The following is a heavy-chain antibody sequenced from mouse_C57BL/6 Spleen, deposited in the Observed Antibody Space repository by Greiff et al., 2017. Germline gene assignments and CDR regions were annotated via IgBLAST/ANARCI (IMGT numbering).Heavy chain of an antibody. D-gene: IGHD1-1*01. CDR2: INPNNGGT. V-gene: IGHV1-26*01. J-gene: IGHJ1*03. Sequence: EVQLQQSGPELVEPGASVKISCKASGYTFTDYYMNWVKQSHGKSLEWIGDINPNNGGTSYNQKFKGKATLTVDKSSSTAYMELRSLTSEDSAVYYCARYGSSSYWYFDVWGTGTTVTVAS. CDR3: ARYGSSSYWYFDV. CDR1: GYTFTDYY.